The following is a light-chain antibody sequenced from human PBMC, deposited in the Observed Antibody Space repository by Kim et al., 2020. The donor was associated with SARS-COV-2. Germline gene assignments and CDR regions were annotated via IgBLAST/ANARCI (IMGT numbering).Light chain of an antibody. Sequence: ASTGDRVTISCRMSQDIRSYLAWYQQKPGDTPKLLISSISTLQSGVPSRFSGSGSGTDFTLTITYLQSEDSATYYCQQYHSFPLAFGRGTKVDIK. CDR3: QQYHSFPLA. CDR1: QDIRSY. V-gene: IGKV1D-8*02. CDR2: SIS. J-gene: IGKJ4*01.